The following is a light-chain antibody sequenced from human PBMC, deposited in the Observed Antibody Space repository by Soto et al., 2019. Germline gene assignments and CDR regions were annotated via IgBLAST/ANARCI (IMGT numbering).Light chain of an antibody. CDR3: SSYTSTSTYV. CDR2: DVT. CDR1: SSDVGGYDY. V-gene: IGLV2-14*01. J-gene: IGLJ1*01. Sequence: QSVLTQPASVSRSPGQSITISCTGTSSDVGGYDYVSWYQQHPGKAPKLMIYDVTTRPSGISNRFSGSKSGNTASLTISGLQAEDEADYYCSSYTSTSTYVFGTGTKVTVL.